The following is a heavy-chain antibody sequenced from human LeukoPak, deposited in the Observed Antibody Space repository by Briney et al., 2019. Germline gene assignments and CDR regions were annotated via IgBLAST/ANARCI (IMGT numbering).Heavy chain of an antibody. CDR3: ARRPNRFYFDY. Sequence: GGSLRLSCAASGFTFDDYGMSWVRQAPGKGLEWVSGINWNGGSTAYADSVKGRFSISRDNAKNSLYLQVNSLRAEDTALYYCARRPNRFYFDYWGQGTLVTVSS. V-gene: IGHV3-20*04. D-gene: IGHD1-14*01. CDR2: INWNGGST. CDR1: GFTFDDYG. J-gene: IGHJ4*02.